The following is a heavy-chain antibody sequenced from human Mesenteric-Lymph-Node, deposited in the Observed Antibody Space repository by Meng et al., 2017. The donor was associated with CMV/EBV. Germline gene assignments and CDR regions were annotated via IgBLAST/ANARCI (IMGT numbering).Heavy chain of an antibody. CDR3: AKALPITRGISVVVPAAGWYFDY. CDR2: IYSGGTT. V-gene: IGHV3-53*01. D-gene: IGHD2-2*01. J-gene: IGHJ4*02. CDR1: GFNVSTKF. Sequence: GESLKISCAASGFNVSTKFMSWVRQAPGKGLEWLSTIYSGGTTYYTDSVKGRFTISRDNSKNTLFLQMNSLRAEDTAVYYCAKALPITRGISVVVPAAGWYFDYWGQGTLVTVSS.